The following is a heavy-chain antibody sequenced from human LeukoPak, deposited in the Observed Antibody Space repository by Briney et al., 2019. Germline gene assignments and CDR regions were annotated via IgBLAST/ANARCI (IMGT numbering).Heavy chain of an antibody. J-gene: IGHJ3*02. CDR1: ADSFSSHY. CDR3: ARDLVTVTKGFDI. Sequence: SETLSLTCAVSADSFSSHYWTWLRQPPGKGLEWIGYISYIGRTNYHPSLKSRVTISIDSSKNQFSLKLTSVTAADTAVYYCARDLVTVTKGFDIWGQGTMVSVSS. CDR2: ISYIGRT. D-gene: IGHD4-17*01. V-gene: IGHV4-59*11.